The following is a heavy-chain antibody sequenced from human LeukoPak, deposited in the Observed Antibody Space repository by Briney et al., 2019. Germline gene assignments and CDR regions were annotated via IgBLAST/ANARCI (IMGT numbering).Heavy chain of an antibody. CDR1: GFNFSNYW. Sequence: GGSLRLSCVVSGFNFSNYWMSWVRQAPGKGLEWVANIDQEGGEQNYVDSVKGRFSISRDNAKTSVYLQMNSLKVEDTAFYYCARSEAGGYWGQGTLVTVSS. CDR3: ARSEAGGY. V-gene: IGHV3-7*01. J-gene: IGHJ4*02. CDR2: IDQEGGEQ. D-gene: IGHD3-10*01.